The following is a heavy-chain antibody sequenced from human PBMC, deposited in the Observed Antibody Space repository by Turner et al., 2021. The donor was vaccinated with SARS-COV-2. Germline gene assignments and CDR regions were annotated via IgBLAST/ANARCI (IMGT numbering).Heavy chain of an antibody. J-gene: IGHJ4*02. V-gene: IGHV3-30-3*01. D-gene: IGHD2-8*01. CDR2: ISYDGSNK. CDR3: ARTEIVLMVYTH. CDR1: GFTFSSYA. Sequence: QVQLVESGGGVVQPGRSLRLSCAASGFTFSSYAMHWVRQAPGKRLEWVAVISYDGSNKYYADSVKGRFTISRDNSKNTLYLQMNSLRAEDTAVYYCARTEIVLMVYTHWGQGTLVTVSS.